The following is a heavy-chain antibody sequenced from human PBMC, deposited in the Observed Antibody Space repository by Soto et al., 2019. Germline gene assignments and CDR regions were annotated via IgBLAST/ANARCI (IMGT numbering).Heavy chain of an antibody. D-gene: IGHD1-26*01. J-gene: IGHJ3*01. CDR2: VTGRSRNT. CDR1: GFTFNNFA. CDR3: AKMTPYGGNYRDAFDV. Sequence: EMQLLESGGGLQQPGGSLRLSCAASGFTFNNFAMGWVRQAPGKGLAWISAVTGRSRNTYYEDSVKGRFTISRNNFENTVYLQMVGLRVEDTAVYYCAKMTPYGGNYRDAFDVWGRGTMVTVAS. V-gene: IGHV3-23*01.